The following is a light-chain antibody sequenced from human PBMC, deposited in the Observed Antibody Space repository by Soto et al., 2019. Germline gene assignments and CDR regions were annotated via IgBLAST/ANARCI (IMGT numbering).Light chain of an antibody. V-gene: IGLV2-14*01. CDR3: SSYTSSSTLLDV. Sequence: SVLTQPASVSGSPGQSITISCTGTSSDVGGYNYVSWYQQHPGKAPKLMIYDVSNRPSGVSNRFSGSKSGNTASLTISGLQAEDEADYYCSSYTSSSTLLDVFGTGTRSP. CDR2: DVS. CDR1: SSDVGGYNY. J-gene: IGLJ1*01.